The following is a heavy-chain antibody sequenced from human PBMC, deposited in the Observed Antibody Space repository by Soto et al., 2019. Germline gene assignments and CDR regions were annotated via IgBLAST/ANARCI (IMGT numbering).Heavy chain of an antibody. D-gene: IGHD1-26*01. J-gene: IGHJ4*02. V-gene: IGHV3-21*01. CDR2: ISSSGSNI. Sequence: EVQLVESGGGLVKPGGSLRLSCAASGFTFRTYSMNWVRQAPGRGLEWVSYISSSGSNIYYADSVKGRFTISRDNTKNSRFLQMNSLRAEDTAVYYCASLVGATHLDYWGQGTLVTVSS. CDR3: ASLVGATHLDY. CDR1: GFTFRTYS.